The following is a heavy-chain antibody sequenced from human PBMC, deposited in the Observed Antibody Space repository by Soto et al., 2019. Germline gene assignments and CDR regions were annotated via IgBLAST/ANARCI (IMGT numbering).Heavy chain of an antibody. V-gene: IGHV1-18*01. CDR2: ISGYNNNK. D-gene: IGHD6-13*01. CDR3: ARVGAIAPAEGAY. CDR1: GYTFTSYV. J-gene: IGHJ4*02. Sequence: QIQLVQSGTEVREPGASVKVSCQASGYTFTSYVILWVRQAPGQGLELMGWISGYNNNKNYAQKYQARVTMTTDTSTRTAYMELRSLRSDDTAVYYCARVGAIAPAEGAYWGQGTLVTVSS.